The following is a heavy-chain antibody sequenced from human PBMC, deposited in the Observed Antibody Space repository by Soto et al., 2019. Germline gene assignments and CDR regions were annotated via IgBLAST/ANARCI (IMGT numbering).Heavy chain of an antibody. Sequence: EVQLVESGGGLVQPGGSLRLSCAASGFNFINYNMNWVRQTPEKGLEWISYISGFSTTIYYAESVKGRFTISRDNAKNSLYLQMSSLRDEDTALYYCARNSLPTTLYTSNWNPIDYWGQGTLVTVSS. CDR2: ISGFSTTI. D-gene: IGHD1-20*01. V-gene: IGHV3-48*02. CDR3: ARNSLPTTLYTSNWNPIDY. CDR1: GFNFINYN. J-gene: IGHJ4*02.